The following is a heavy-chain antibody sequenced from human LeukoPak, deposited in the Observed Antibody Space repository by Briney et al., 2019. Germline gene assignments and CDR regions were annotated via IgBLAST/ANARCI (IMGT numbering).Heavy chain of an antibody. V-gene: IGHV1-18*01. J-gene: IGHJ4*02. CDR1: GYTFTSYG. Sequence: ASVKVSCKASGYTFTSYGISWVRQAPGQGLEWMGWISAYNGNTNYAQKLQGRVTMTTDTSTSTAYMELRSLRSEDTAVYYCARAYYYDSSGYYVYWGQGTLVTVSS. D-gene: IGHD3-22*01. CDR2: ISAYNGNT. CDR3: ARAYYYDSSGYYVY.